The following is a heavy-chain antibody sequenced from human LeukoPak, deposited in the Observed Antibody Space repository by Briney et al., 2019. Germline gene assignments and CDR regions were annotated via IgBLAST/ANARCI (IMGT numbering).Heavy chain of an antibody. CDR3: ANFPSAYYYDSSGHEAQDYSDY. Sequence: GGSLRLSCADPGFTFSSYAMSWVRQAPGKGLEWGSAISGGGGSTYYADSVKGRFTRSRDNPKTTLYLQMNSLRAEDTAVYYCANFPSAYYYDSSGHEAQDYSDYWGQGTLVTVSS. CDR1: GFTFSSYA. D-gene: IGHD3-22*01. J-gene: IGHJ4*02. V-gene: IGHV3-23*01. CDR2: ISGGGGST.